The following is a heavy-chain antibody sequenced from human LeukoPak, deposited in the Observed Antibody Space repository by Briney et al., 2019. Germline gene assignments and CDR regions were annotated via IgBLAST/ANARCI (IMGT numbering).Heavy chain of an antibody. CDR2: INPNSGGT. J-gene: IGHJ6*03. D-gene: IGHD3-22*01. Sequence: ASVKVSRKASGYTFTRYYMHWVRQAPGQGVEWMGWINPNSGGTNYAQKFQGRVTMTRDTSISTAYMELSRLRSDDTAVYYCARDRDSSGYYTPYYYMDVWGKGTTVTVSS. V-gene: IGHV1-2*02. CDR3: ARDRDSSGYYTPYYYMDV. CDR1: GYTFTRYY.